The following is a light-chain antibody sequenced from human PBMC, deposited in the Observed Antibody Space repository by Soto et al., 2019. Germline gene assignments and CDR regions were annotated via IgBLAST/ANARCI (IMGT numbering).Light chain of an antibody. J-gene: IGLJ1*01. V-gene: IGLV2-14*01. CDR3: SSYTSASTLLYL. CDR1: SSDVGGYNY. CDR2: GVT. Sequence: QCALTQAASGSGSPGQSITISCTGTSSDVGGYNYVSWYQQHPGIAPKLLIYGVTNRPSGVSTRFSGSKSGNTASLTISGLQAEDEADYHCSSYTSASTLLYLFGTGTKLTVL.